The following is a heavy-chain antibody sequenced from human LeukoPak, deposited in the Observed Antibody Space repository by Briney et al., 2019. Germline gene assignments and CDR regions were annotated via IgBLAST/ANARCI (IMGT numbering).Heavy chain of an antibody. CDR3: AHRCGSSREDYCDY. Sequence: SGPTLVNPTRTRTLTFSSSGFSLSTSGVGVGWIRQPPGKALEWLALIYWDDGKRYSPSLKSRLTITKDTSKIQVIPTMTNVVYVCATIYYCAHRCGSSREDYCDYWGQGTLVTVSS. CDR1: GFSLSTSGVG. CDR2: IYWDDGK. D-gene: IGHD1-26*01. V-gene: IGHV2-5*02. J-gene: IGHJ4*02.